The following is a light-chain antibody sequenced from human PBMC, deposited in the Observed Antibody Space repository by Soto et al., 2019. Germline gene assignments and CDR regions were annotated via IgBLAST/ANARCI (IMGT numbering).Light chain of an antibody. V-gene: IGLV1-47*02. J-gene: IGLJ2*01. CDR1: SSNIGGTNY. CDR2: SNN. CDR3: ASWDDRLGDVI. Sequence: QSVRTHPPSASWTPGHKVFISCSGSSSNIGGTNYAYWYQQLPGAAPKLLMHSNNLRPSGVPERISGSKFGTAASLAISGLRSEDEAVYYCASWDDRLGDVIFGGGTKVTXL.